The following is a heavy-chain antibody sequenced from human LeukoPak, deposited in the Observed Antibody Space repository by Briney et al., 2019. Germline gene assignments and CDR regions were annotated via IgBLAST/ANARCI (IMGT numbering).Heavy chain of an antibody. J-gene: IGHJ4*02. CDR2: IRYDGSNK. CDR3: AKDPHVTGHEPGLDH. Sequence: GGSLRLSCAASGFTFSSYGMHWVRQAPGKGLEWVAFIRYDGSNKYYADSVKGRFTISRDNSKNTLYLQMNSLRAEDTAVYYCAKDPHVTGHEPGLDHWGQGTLVTVSS. CDR1: GFTFSSYG. V-gene: IGHV3-30*02. D-gene: IGHD7-27*01.